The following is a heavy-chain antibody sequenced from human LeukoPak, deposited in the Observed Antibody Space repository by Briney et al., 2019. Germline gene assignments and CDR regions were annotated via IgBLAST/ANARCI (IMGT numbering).Heavy chain of an antibody. D-gene: IGHD7-27*01. CDR1: GYTFTSYD. CDR3: ARGPPNWGYDY. J-gene: IGHJ4*02. CDR2: MSPNSGDT. V-gene: IGHV1-8*01. Sequence: ASVKVSCKASGYTFTSYDFNWVRQATGQRPEWMGWMSPNSGDTGYAQKFQDRVTMTRNTSISTAYMELSSLRSDDTAVYYCARGPPNWGYDYWGQGTLVTVSS.